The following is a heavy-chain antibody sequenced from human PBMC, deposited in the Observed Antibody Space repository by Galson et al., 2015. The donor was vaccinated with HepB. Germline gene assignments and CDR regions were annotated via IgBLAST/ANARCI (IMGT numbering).Heavy chain of an antibody. D-gene: IGHD6-13*01. Sequence: PALVKPTQTLTLTCTFSGFSLSTSGVGVGWIRQPPGKALEWLALIYWDDDKRYSPSLKSRLTITKDTSKNQVVLTMTNMDPVDTATYYCAHTRYSSSWHSSIWDYLDYWGQGTLVTVSS. J-gene: IGHJ4*02. V-gene: IGHV2-5*02. CDR1: GFSLSTSGVG. CDR3: AHTRYSSSWHSSIWDYLDY. CDR2: IYWDDDK.